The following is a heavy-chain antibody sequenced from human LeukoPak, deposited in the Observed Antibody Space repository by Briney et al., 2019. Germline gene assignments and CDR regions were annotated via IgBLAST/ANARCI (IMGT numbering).Heavy chain of an antibody. D-gene: IGHD6-13*01. V-gene: IGHV1-8*01. Sequence: ASVKVSCKASGYTFTSYDINWVRQATGQGLEWLGWMNPNSGNTGYAQKFQGRVSMTRNTSISTAYMELSNLRSEDTAVYYCARVGIAADGLSPSDYWGQGTLVTVSS. CDR1: GYTFTSYD. J-gene: IGHJ4*02. CDR2: MNPNSGNT. CDR3: ARVGIAADGLSPSDY.